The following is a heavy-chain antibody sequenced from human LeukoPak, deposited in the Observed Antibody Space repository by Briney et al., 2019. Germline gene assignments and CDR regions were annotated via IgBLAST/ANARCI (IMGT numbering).Heavy chain of an antibody. CDR3: ARGRYCSADICSGGDAFDI. J-gene: IGHJ3*02. Sequence: SETLSLTCPVSGGSINNYYWSWIRPPAGKGLEWIGRIHTRGSTNYNPSLKSRVTMSVDTSKNQFSLKLSSVTAADTAVYYCARGRYCSADICSGGDAFDIWGQGTMVSVSS. D-gene: IGHD2-15*01. V-gene: IGHV4-4*07. CDR2: IHTRGST. CDR1: GGSINNYY.